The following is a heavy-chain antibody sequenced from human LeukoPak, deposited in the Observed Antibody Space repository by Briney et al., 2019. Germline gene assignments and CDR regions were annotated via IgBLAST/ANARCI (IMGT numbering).Heavy chain of an antibody. Sequence: GGSLRLSCAASGFTFSSYGMHWGRQAPGKGLGWVAFIRYDGSNKYYADSVKGRFTISRDNSKNTLYLQMNSLRAEDTAVYYCVQWLEYYFDYWGQGTLVTVSS. J-gene: IGHJ4*02. CDR2: IRYDGSNK. V-gene: IGHV3-30*02. CDR3: VQWLEYYFDY. D-gene: IGHD6-19*01. CDR1: GFTFSSYG.